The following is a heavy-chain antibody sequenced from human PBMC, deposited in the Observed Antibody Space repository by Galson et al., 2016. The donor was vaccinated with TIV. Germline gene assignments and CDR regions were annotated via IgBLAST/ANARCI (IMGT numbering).Heavy chain of an antibody. V-gene: IGHV4-34*01. CDR3: AKGYCSGASCYAGLSGY. CDR2: INHSGSI. J-gene: IGHJ4*02. CDR1: GGSFSGHY. D-gene: IGHD2-2*01. Sequence: SETLSLTCAVNGGSFSGHYWSWIRQAPGKGLEWIGEINHSGSINYNWSLRRRVTISVDRSTNQFSLRLTSVTAADTAMYFCAKGYCSGASCYAGLSGYWGPGSQVTVSS.